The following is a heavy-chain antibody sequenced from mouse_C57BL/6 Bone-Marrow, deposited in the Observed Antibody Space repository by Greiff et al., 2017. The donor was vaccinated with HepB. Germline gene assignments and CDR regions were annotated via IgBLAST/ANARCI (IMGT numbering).Heavy chain of an antibody. CDR2: NDPEDGDT. V-gene: IGHV14-2*01. Sequence: VQLQQPGAELVKPGASVKLSCTASGFNIKDYYMHWVKQKNEQGLVWFGRNDPEDGDTKYAPKFQGKATITADTSSNTAYLQFSSLTSEDTAVYYCAREEYYFDCWGKGTLVTVSA. CDR3: AREEYYFDC. D-gene: IGHD2-4*01. CDR1: GFNIKDYY. J-gene: IGHJ3*01.